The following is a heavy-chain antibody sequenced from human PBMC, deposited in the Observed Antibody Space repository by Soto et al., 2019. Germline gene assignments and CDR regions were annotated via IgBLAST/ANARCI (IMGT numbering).Heavy chain of an antibody. D-gene: IGHD5-12*01. CDR3: ARAVSGYHHNRFAP. V-gene: IGHV4-59*01. CDR1: GGSISRYY. J-gene: IGHJ5*02. Sequence: PSETLSLTCTVSGGSISRYYWSWSRQPPGKGLEWIGYIYYSGSTNYNPSLKSRVTISVDTSKNQFSLKLSSVTAADTAVYYCARAVSGYHHNRFAPRAQRTPVTVSS. CDR2: IYYSGST.